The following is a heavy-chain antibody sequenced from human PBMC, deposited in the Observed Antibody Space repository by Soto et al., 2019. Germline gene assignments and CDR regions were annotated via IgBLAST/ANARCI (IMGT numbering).Heavy chain of an antibody. CDR3: ARDPLIGNTDYGLDV. J-gene: IGHJ6*02. V-gene: IGHV3-74*01. D-gene: IGHD2-21*01. CDR2: INNDGSST. CDR1: GFTFSSFW. Sequence: GGSLRISCAASGFTFSSFWMHWVRQAPGKGLVWVSRINNDGSSTAYADSVKGRFTISRDNAKSTLYLQVTSLRAEDTAVYYCARDPLIGNTDYGLDVWGQGTTVTVSS.